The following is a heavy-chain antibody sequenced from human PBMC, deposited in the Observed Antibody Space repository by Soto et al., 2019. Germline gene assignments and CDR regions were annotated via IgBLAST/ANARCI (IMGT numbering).Heavy chain of an antibody. CDR1: GYSVTSSDYY. CDR3: APLSVSLSGPYGIHV. D-gene: IGHD2-15*01. J-gene: IGHJ6*02. V-gene: IGHV4-39*01. CDR2: MFYSGLT. Sequence: RSLTCSVSGYSVTSSDYYWAWIRQPPGKGLEWIGSMFYSGLTYYNPSLKSRVTLSVDTSKNQFSVRLNSVTAADTAVYYCAPLSVSLSGPYGIHVWGQGTTVTVSS.